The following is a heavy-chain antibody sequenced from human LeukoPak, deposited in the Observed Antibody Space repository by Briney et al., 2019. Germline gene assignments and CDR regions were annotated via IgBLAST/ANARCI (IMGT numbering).Heavy chain of an antibody. J-gene: IGHJ4*01. Sequence: PGGSLRLSCAASGFTFSSYSMNWGRQAPGKGLEWGSSISSSSSSYIYYADSVKGRFTISRDNAKNSLYLQMNSLRAEDTAVYYCARDGTAAGLYFDLWGRGTLVTVSS. CDR2: ISSSSSSYI. CDR1: GFTFSSYS. V-gene: IGHV3-21*01. D-gene: IGHD6-13*01. CDR3: ARDGTAAGLYFDL.